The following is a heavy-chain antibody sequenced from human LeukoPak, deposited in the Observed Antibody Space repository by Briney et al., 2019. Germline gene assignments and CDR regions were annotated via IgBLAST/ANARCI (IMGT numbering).Heavy chain of an antibody. J-gene: IGHJ6*04. CDR1: GYTFTGYY. D-gene: IGHD3-10*01. CDR3: AREIRDYGMDV. Sequence: ASVKVSCKASGYTFTGYYMHWVRQAPGQGLEWMGWINPNSGGTNYARKFQGWVTMTRDTSISTAYMELSRLRSDDTAVYYCAREIRDYGMDVWGKGTTVTVSS. V-gene: IGHV1-2*04. CDR2: INPNSGGT.